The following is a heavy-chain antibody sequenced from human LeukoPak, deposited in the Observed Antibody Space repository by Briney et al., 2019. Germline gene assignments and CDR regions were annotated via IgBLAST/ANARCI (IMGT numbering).Heavy chain of an antibody. Sequence: ASVKVSCKASGYTFTSYYMHWVRQAPGQGLEWMGIINPSGGSTSYAQKFQGRVTMTRDTSTGTVYMELSSLRSEDTAVYYCARESPRGGWLPWGQGTLVTVSS. V-gene: IGHV1-46*01. CDR3: ARESPRGGWLP. CDR1: GYTFTSYY. J-gene: IGHJ5*02. D-gene: IGHD6-19*01. CDR2: INPSGGST.